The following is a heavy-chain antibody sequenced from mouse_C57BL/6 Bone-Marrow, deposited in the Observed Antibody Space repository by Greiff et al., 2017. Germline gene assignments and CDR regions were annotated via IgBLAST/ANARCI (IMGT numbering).Heavy chain of an antibody. CDR3: ARPIYYYGSSYWYFDV. J-gene: IGHJ1*03. Sequence: EVKLVESGPGLVKPSQSLSLTCSVTGYSITSGYYWNWIRQFPGNKLEWMGYISYDGSNNYNPSLKNRISITRDTSKNQFFLKLNSVTTEDTATYYCARPIYYYGSSYWYFDVWGTGTTVTVSS. CDR2: ISYDGSN. V-gene: IGHV3-6*01. D-gene: IGHD1-1*01. CDR1: GYSITSGYY.